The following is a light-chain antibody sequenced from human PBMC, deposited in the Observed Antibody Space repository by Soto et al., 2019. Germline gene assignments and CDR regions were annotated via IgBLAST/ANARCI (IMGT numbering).Light chain of an antibody. CDR3: QQRVCSPGAHT. CDR2: GAY. V-gene: IGKV3-20*01. J-gene: IGKJ4*01. CDR1: ETVSSSY. Sequence: EVVLTQSPAALSLSPGERATLSCGASETVSSSYLAWYQQKPGQAPRLLIYGAYTTAIGVPDRVSGSGSGTDFTLTISRLEREAFAVYYWQQRVCSPGAHTFGGGTRGESK.